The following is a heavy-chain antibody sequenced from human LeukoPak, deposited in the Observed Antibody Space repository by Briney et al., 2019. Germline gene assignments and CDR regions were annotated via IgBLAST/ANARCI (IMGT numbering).Heavy chain of an antibody. CDR1: GFTFSSYE. CDR3: ARGGYYDILTRVFDS. J-gene: IGHJ4*02. CDR2: ISSSGSTI. V-gene: IGHV3-48*03. Sequence: PGGSLRLSCAASGFTFSSYEMNWVRQAPGKGLEWVSYISSSGSTIYYADSVKGRFTISRDNSEKTLYLQMNRLRAEDTAVYYCARGGYYDILTRVFDSWGQGTLVTVSS. D-gene: IGHD3-9*01.